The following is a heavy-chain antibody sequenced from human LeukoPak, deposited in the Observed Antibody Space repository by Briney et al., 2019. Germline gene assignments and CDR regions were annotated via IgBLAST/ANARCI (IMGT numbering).Heavy chain of an antibody. V-gene: IGHV1-24*01. CDR2: FDPEDGET. CDR3: AIYCSSTTCLKAFDI. J-gene: IGHJ3*02. CDR1: GYTLTELS. Sequence: ASVKVSCKVSGYTLTELSIHWVRQAPGKGLEWMGGFDPEDGETIYAQTFQGRVTMTDDTSSDTAYMELSSLSSGDTALYYCAIYCSSTTCLKAFDIWGQGTMVTVSS. D-gene: IGHD2-2*01.